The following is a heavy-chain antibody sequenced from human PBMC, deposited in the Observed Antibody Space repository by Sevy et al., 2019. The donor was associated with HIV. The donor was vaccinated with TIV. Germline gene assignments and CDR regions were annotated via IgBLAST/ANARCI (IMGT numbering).Heavy chain of an antibody. V-gene: IGHV1-18*01. CDR1: GYTFNTYR. CDR3: AKTIFGVAQVFDI. D-gene: IGHD3-3*01. CDR2: ISPHNGDT. Sequence: ASVKVSCKVSGYTFNTYRIHWVRQAPGQGLEWMGWISPHNGDTNYAQRLQGRVTMLTDTSSSTAYMELKSLRSDDTAVYYCAKTIFGVAQVFDIWGQGTMVTVSS. J-gene: IGHJ3*02.